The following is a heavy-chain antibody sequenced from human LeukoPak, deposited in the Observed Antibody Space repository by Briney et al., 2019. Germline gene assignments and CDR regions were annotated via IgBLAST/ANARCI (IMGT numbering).Heavy chain of an antibody. CDR3: ARDRSYIWFDP. CDR2: FYYSGST. CDR1: VASISSYY. Sequence: SETLSLTCTVSVASISSYYWSWIRQPPGKGLEWIGYFYYSGSTNYNPSLKSRVTISVDTSKKQFSLKLSSVTAADTAVYYCARDRSYIWFDPWGQGTLVTVSS. J-gene: IGHJ5*02. D-gene: IGHD1-26*01. V-gene: IGHV4-59*01.